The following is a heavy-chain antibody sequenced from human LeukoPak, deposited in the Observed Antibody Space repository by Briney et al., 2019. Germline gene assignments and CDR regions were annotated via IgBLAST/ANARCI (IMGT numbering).Heavy chain of an antibody. CDR1: GFTFSNHG. Sequence: GGSLRLSCTASGFTFSNHGMNWVRQAPGKGLEWISHISNFGDIIHYADSVEGRFTISRDNVKNSLYLQMDSLRAEDTAVYYCAKDATAVVGTVYMDVWGKGTTVTISS. J-gene: IGHJ6*03. D-gene: IGHD6-13*01. CDR2: ISNFGDII. CDR3: AKDATAVVGTVYMDV. V-gene: IGHV3-48*04.